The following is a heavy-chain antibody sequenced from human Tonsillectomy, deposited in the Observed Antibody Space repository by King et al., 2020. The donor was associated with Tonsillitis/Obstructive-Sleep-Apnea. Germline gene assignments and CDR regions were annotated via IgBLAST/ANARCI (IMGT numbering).Heavy chain of an antibody. CDR3: AKDSGQEYYYDMDV. Sequence: VQLVESGGGVVQPGRSLRLSCAASGFTFNIYAMHWVRQAPGKGLEWVAVVSNDGSIIYYADSVKGRFTISRDNSKNTLYLQMNSQRAEDTALYYCAKDSGQEYYYDMDVWGQGTTVTVSS. V-gene: IGHV3-30*18. CDR1: GFTFNIYA. J-gene: IGHJ6*02. CDR2: VSNDGSII.